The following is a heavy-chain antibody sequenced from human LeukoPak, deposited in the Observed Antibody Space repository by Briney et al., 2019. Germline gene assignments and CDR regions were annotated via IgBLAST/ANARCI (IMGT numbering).Heavy chain of an antibody. Sequence: GGSLRLSCAASGFTFSSYAMSWVRQAPGKGPEWVSAISGSGGSTYYADSVKGRFTISRDNSKNTLYLQMNSLRAEDTAVYYCAKTRGNWNYFDYWGQGTPVTVSS. CDR1: GFTFSSYA. CDR2: ISGSGGST. J-gene: IGHJ4*02. CDR3: AKTRGNWNYFDY. V-gene: IGHV3-23*01. D-gene: IGHD1-20*01.